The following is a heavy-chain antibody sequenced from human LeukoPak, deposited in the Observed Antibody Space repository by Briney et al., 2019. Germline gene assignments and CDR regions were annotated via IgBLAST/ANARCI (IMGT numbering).Heavy chain of an antibody. CDR3: SRPYYYDSSDYYFDY. Sequence: ASVKVSCKASGYTFTSYGISWVRQAPGQGLEWMGWISAYIGNTNYAQKLQGRVTITGDKSTSTVYMELSSLGSEDTAVYYCSRPYYYDSSDYYFDYWGQGTLVTVSS. D-gene: IGHD3-22*01. CDR2: ISAYIGNT. CDR1: GYTFTSYG. V-gene: IGHV1-18*01. J-gene: IGHJ4*02.